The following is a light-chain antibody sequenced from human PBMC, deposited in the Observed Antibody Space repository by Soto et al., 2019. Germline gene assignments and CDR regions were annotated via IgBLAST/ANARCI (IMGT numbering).Light chain of an antibody. CDR2: GAS. V-gene: IGKV3-15*01. CDR3: QQYNNLPFT. Sequence: IVVTQSVATLSLTTEERATLSCRASQSINSDLAWYLQKPGQAPRLLIYGASTRATGIPDRFSGSGSGTEFTFTISSLQSDDITAYYCQQYNNLPFTFAQVTLLEIK. CDR1: QSINSD. J-gene: IGKJ5*01.